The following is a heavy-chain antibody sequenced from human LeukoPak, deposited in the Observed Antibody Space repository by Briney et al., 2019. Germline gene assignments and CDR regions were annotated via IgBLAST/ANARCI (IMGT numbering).Heavy chain of an antibody. CDR1: GFTFSSYA. CDR2: ISYDGSNK. Sequence: GGSLRLSCAASGFTFSSYAMNWVRQAPGKGLEWVAVISYDGSNKYYADSVKGRFTISRDNSKNTLYLQMNSLRAEDTAVYYCATGANVLRYFDWLFTPVYYWGQGTLVTVSS. D-gene: IGHD3-9*01. J-gene: IGHJ4*02. V-gene: IGHV3-30*04. CDR3: ATGANVLRYFDWLFTPVYY.